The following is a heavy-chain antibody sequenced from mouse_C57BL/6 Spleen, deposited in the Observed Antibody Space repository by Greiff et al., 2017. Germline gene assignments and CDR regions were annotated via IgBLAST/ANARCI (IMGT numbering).Heavy chain of an antibody. CDR3: ARREDGYDGAMDY. CDR1: GFTFSDYG. J-gene: IGHJ4*01. CDR2: ISSGSSTI. D-gene: IGHD2-2*01. V-gene: IGHV5-17*01. Sequence: EVQGVESGGGLVKPGGSLKLSCAASGFTFSDYGMHWVRQAPEKGLEWVAYISSGSSTIYYADTVKGRFTIARDNAKNTLFLQMTSLRSEDAAMYYCARREDGYDGAMDYWGQGTSVTVSS.